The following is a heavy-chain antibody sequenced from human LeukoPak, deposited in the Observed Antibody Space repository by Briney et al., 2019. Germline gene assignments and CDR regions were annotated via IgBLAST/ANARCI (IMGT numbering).Heavy chain of an antibody. J-gene: IGHJ4*02. D-gene: IGHD1-26*01. CDR1: GFTFSSYA. CDR3: AKRGNSGSYSDY. Sequence: GGSLRLSCAASGFTFSSYAMSWVRQAPGKGLEWVSAISGSGGSTYYADSVKGRFTISRDNCKNTLYLQMNSLRAEDTAVYYCAKRGNSGSYSDYWGQGTLVTVSS. V-gene: IGHV3-23*01. CDR2: ISGSGGST.